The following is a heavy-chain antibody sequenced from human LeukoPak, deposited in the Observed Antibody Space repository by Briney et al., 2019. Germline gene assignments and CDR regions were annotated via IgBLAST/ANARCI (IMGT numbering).Heavy chain of an antibody. Sequence: PGGSLRLSCAASGFTFSTYSMNWVRQAPGKGLEWVSYISSSSSTIYYADSVKGRFTISRDNAKNSPYLQMNSLRAEDTAVYYCARSQSLTTFARRHYYYYMDVWGKGTTVTVSS. D-gene: IGHD3-16*01. CDR3: ARSQSLTTFARRHYYYYMDV. CDR1: GFTFSTYS. V-gene: IGHV3-48*01. J-gene: IGHJ6*03. CDR2: ISSSSSTI.